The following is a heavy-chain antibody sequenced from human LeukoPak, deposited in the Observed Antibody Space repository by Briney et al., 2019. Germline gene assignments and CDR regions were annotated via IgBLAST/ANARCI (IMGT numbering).Heavy chain of an antibody. Sequence: GGSLRLSCAASGFAFSTYAMHWVRQAPGKGPQWMTVISNDGNTKYYADPVKGRFTISRDNSKSTLYLQINSLSAEDTAVYYCARAMVRGISFDYWGQGTLVTVSS. D-gene: IGHD3-10*01. J-gene: IGHJ4*02. CDR2: ISNDGNTK. CDR1: GFAFSTYA. CDR3: ARAMVRGISFDY. V-gene: IGHV3-30-3*01.